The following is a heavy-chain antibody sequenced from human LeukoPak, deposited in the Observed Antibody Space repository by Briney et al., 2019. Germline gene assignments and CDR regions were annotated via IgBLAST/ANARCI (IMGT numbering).Heavy chain of an antibody. CDR2: INPNSGGT. J-gene: IGHJ4*02. D-gene: IGHD3-22*01. CDR1: GYTFTGYY. Sequence: ASVKVSCKASGYTFTGYYMHWVRQAPGQGLEWMGWINPNSGGTNYAQKFQGRVTMTRDTSISTAYMELSRLRSDDTAVYYCAREIPTSGYYGYWGQGTLVTVSS. CDR3: AREIPTSGYYGY. V-gene: IGHV1-2*02.